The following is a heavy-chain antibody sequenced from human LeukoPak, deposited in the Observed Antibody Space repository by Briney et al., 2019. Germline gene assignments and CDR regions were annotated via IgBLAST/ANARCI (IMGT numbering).Heavy chain of an antibody. Sequence: PGGSLRPSCAASGFTFSSYGMHWVRQAPGKGLEWVAVISYDGSNKYYADSMKGRFTISRDNSKNTLYLQMNSLRAEDTAVYYCAKGTPFCGGDCYSYYFDYWGQGTLVTVSS. CDR3: AKGTPFCGGDCYSYYFDY. D-gene: IGHD2-21*02. CDR1: GFTFSSYG. V-gene: IGHV3-30*18. CDR2: ISYDGSNK. J-gene: IGHJ4*02.